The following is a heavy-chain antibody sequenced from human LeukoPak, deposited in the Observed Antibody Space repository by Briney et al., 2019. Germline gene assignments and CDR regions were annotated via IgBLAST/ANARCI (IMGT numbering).Heavy chain of an antibody. Sequence: EPSETLSLTCTVSGGSISSYYWSWIRQPPGKGLEWIGYIYYSGSTNYNPSLKSRVTISVDTSKSQFSLKLSSVTAADTAVYYCARRGAGRNGYNYRSTNWYFDLWGRGTLVTVSS. CDR3: ARRGAGRNGYNYRSTNWYFDL. J-gene: IGHJ2*01. V-gene: IGHV4-59*01. CDR2: IYYSGST. D-gene: IGHD5-24*01. CDR1: GGSISSYY.